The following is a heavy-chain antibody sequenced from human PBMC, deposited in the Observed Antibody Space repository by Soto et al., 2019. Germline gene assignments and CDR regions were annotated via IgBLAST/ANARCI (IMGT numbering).Heavy chain of an antibody. CDR3: ARLPTIVGATLRGARGAHDDC. V-gene: IGHV3-33*03. CDR1: GFTFNIYG. Sequence: GGSLRLSCSASGFTFNIYGMHWVRQAPGKGLEWLAEIWYDGSNKYYSDSVKGRFTISRDNSKDILYLQMNSLRAEDTAVYYCARLPTIVGATLRGARGAHDDCWGQGTLVTVSS. J-gene: IGHJ4*02. D-gene: IGHD1-26*01. CDR2: IWYDGSNK.